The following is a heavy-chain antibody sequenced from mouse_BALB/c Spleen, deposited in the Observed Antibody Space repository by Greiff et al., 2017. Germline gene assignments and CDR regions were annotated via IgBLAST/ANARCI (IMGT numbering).Heavy chain of an antibody. Sequence: QQPGSELVRPGASVKLSCKASGYTFTSYWMHWVKQRHGQGLEWIGNIYPGSGSTNYDEKFKSKGTLTVDTSSSTAYMHLSSLTSEDSAVYYCTRGDYDYDGYYFDYWGQGTTLTVSS. V-gene: IGHV1S22*01. CDR3: TRGDYDYDGYYFDY. D-gene: IGHD2-4*01. CDR1: GYTFTSYW. J-gene: IGHJ2*01. CDR2: IYPGSGST.